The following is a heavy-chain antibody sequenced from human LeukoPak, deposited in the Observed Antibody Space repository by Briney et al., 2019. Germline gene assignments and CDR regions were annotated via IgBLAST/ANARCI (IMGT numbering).Heavy chain of an antibody. CDR2: ISWDGGST. CDR3: AKGTQRWLQLVYFDY. CDR1: GFTFDDYA. Sequence: GGSLRLSCAASGFTFDDYAMHWVRQAPGKGLEWVSLISWDGGSTYYADSVKGRFTISRDNSKNSLYLQMNSLRAEDTALYYCAKGTQRWLQLVYFDYWGQGTPVTVSS. J-gene: IGHJ4*02. V-gene: IGHV3-43D*03. D-gene: IGHD5-24*01.